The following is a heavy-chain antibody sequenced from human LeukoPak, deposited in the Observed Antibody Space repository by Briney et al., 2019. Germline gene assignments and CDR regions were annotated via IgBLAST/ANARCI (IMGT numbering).Heavy chain of an antibody. CDR3: AKGHGDASGYYYFDS. D-gene: IGHD3-22*01. J-gene: IGHJ4*02. Sequence: GGSLRLSCAASGFTFSDYYMSWIRQAPGKGLEWVSAIRGNADTTYYADSVEGRFSIFRDNNKNMLYLQMNSLRVEDTAVYYCAKGHGDASGYYYFDSWGQGTLVTVSS. CDR1: GFTFSDYY. V-gene: IGHV3-23*01. CDR2: IRGNADTT.